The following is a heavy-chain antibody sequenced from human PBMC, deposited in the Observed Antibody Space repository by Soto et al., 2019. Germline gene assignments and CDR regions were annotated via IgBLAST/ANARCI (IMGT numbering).Heavy chain of an antibody. CDR3: ARDSSWSFDY. V-gene: IGHV3-21*05. CDR1: GFTFSSYS. J-gene: IGHJ4*02. Sequence: GGSLRLSCAASGFTFSSYSMNWVRQAPGKGLEWVSYISTRDIYYADSVKGRFTISRDNAKNSLYLQMNSLRAEDTAVYYCARDSSWSFDYWGQGTLVTVSS. D-gene: IGHD6-13*01. CDR2: ISTRDI.